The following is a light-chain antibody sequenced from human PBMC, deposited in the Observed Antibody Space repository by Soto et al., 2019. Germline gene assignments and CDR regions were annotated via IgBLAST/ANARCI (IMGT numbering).Light chain of an antibody. J-gene: IGKJ1*01. CDR2: DAS. V-gene: IGKV3-20*01. CDR3: QQYGGSPRT. CDR1: QSVSSSS. Sequence: PGDRATLSCRASQSVSSSSLAWYQQKRGQAPRLLIHDASSRATGIPDRFSGSGSGTDFTLTISRLEPEDFAVYYCQQYGGSPRTFGQGTKVEV.